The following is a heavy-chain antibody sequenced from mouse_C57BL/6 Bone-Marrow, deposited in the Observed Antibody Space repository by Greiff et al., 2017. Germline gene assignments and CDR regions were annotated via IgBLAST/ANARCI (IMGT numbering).Heavy chain of an antibody. V-gene: IGHV1-69*01. J-gene: IGHJ2*01. Sequence: QVQLQQPGAELVMPGASVKLSCKASGYTFTSYWMHWVQQRPGQGLEWIGEIDPSDSYTNYNQKFKGKSTLTVDKSSSTAYMQLSSLTSEDSAVYYCAREGIYYGYGWGQGTTLTGSS. CDR1: GYTFTSYW. D-gene: IGHD2-2*01. CDR3: AREGIYYGYG. CDR2: IDPSDSYT.